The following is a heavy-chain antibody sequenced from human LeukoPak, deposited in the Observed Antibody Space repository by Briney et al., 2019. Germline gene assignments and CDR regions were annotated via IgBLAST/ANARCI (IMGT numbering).Heavy chain of an antibody. V-gene: IGHV1-69*05. J-gene: IGHJ6*03. D-gene: IGHD3-3*01. CDR2: IIPIFGTA. Sequence: SVKVCCKASGGTFSSYASSRVRQAPGQGLEWMGRIIPIFGTANYAQKFQGRVTITTDESTSTAYMELRSLRSEDTAVYYCARTEWSGYYMDVWGKGTTVTVSS. CDR1: GGTFSSYA. CDR3: ARTEWSGYYMDV.